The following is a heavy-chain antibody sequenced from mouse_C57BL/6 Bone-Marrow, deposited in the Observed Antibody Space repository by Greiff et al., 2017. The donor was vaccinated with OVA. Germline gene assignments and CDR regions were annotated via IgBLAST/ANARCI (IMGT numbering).Heavy chain of an antibody. J-gene: IGHJ4*01. Sequence: VQLQQSGPELVKPGASVKMSCKASGYTFTDYNMHWVKQSHVKSLEWLGYINPNNGGNSYNQKFKGKATLTVNKSSSTAYMELRSLTSEDSAVYYCARWEGNLYAMDYWGQGTSVTVSS. CDR2: INPNNGGN. CDR1: GYTFTDYN. V-gene: IGHV1-22*01. CDR3: ARWEGNLYAMDY. D-gene: IGHD4-1*01.